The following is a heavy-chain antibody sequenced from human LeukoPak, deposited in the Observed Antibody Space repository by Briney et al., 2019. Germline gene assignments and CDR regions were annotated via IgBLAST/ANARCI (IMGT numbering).Heavy chain of an antibody. D-gene: IGHD3-3*01. CDR2: IIPLLGVR. CDR1: GGTLTTFA. Sequence: ASVKVSCKTSGGTLTTFAFGWVRQAPGQGLEWVGRIIPLLGVRNYAQQFQGRVTITADDPPNTTYMQLSRLRSEDTAVYYCATAPRSGIFGVVIKDYYYMDVWGKGTTVTVSS. V-gene: IGHV1-69*04. CDR3: ATAPRSGIFGVVIKDYYYMDV. J-gene: IGHJ6*03.